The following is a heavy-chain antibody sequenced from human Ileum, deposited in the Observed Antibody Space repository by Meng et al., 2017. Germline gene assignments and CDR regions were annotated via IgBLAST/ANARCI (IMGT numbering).Heavy chain of an antibody. CDR3: VRNEGYSLGD. J-gene: IGHJ4*02. Sequence: LQGARPGLGTPSGTLSLNSACSGDAISSRDWWRWVRQPPGKGLEWIGEISQESGRTNYNPSLKSRVTISLDKSKNQFSLNLNSVTAADTAVYYCVRNEGYSLGDWGQGTLVTVSS. CDR1: GDAISSRDW. V-gene: IGHV4-4*02. D-gene: IGHD2-21*01. CDR2: ISQESGRT.